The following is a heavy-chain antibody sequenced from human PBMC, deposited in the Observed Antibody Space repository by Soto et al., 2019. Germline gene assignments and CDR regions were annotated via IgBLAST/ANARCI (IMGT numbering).Heavy chain of an antibody. V-gene: IGHV1-2*02. D-gene: IGHD1-1*01. CDR2: ISPNSGET. J-gene: IGHJ4*02. CDR3: VREDWHGWKFVY. CDR1: GYTFTGYL. Sequence: QVHLVQSGAEVKNPGASVKVSCKASGYTFTGYLIHWVRQAPGQGLEWMGWISPNSGETKSAQKCQGGVTMTRDTSIGTAYMELCRLTSDDTAVYYCVREDWHGWKFVYWGQVALVSVSS.